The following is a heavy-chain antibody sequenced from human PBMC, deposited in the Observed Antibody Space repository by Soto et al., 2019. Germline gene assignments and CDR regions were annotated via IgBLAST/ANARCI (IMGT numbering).Heavy chain of an antibody. CDR2: INHSGST. V-gene: IGHV4-34*01. CDR3: ARHFVAVVIKGWGY. J-gene: IGHJ4*02. Sequence: SQTLSVTWPVYSGSFSGYYWSWIRHPPGKGLEWIGEINHSGSTNYNPSLKSRVTISVDTSKNQFSLKLSSVTAADTAVYYCARHFVAVVIKGWGYWGQGALVTVSS. CDR1: SGSFSGYY. D-gene: IGHD3-22*01.